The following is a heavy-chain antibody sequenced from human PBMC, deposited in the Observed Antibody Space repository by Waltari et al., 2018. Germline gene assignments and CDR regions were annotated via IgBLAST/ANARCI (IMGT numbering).Heavy chain of an antibody. D-gene: IGHD7-27*01. J-gene: IGHJ4*02. CDR1: GFTFSTYV. Sequence: EVQLLESGGGLVQPGGSLKLSCAASGFTFSTYVMNWVRQAPGKGLEWGTSVSDGGCIIHYADYVKRRFTISRGKSQNTVYLQTKSLRAEDTAVYYCARGSGVDYWGQGTLVTISS. CDR2: VSDGGCII. V-gene: IGHV3-23*01. CDR3: ARGSGVDY.